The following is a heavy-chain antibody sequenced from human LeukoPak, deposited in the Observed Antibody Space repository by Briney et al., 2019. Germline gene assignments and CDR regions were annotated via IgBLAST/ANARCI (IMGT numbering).Heavy chain of an antibody. CDR1: GYTFSSYG. D-gene: IGHD2-2*01. CDR2: ISAYNGNT. CDR3: ARDVGDIVTIPAAISVP. Sequence: ASVKVSCKASGYTFSSYGISWVRQAPGQGLEWMGWISAYNGNTNYAQMVQGRVTITTDTSTSTAYMEVRSLRSDDTAMYYCARDVGDIVTIPAAISVPWGQGTLVTVSS. J-gene: IGHJ5*02. V-gene: IGHV1-18*01.